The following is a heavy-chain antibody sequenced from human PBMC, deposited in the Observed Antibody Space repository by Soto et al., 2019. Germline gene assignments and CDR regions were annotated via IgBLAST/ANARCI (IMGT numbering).Heavy chain of an antibody. CDR1: VGTFSSYT. CDR3: ARGPSDIVVVPAAPGSHYYYYYMDV. D-gene: IGHD2-2*01. J-gene: IGHJ6*03. CDR2: IIPILGIA. Sequence: SVKVSCKASVGTFSSYTILWVRQPPGQGLEWMGRIIPILGIANYAQKFQGRVTITADKSTSTAYMELSSLRSEDTAVYYCARGPSDIVVVPAAPGSHYYYYYMDVWGKGTTVTVSS. V-gene: IGHV1-69*02.